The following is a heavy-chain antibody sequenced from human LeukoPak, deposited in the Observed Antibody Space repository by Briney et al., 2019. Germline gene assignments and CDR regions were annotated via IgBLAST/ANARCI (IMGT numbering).Heavy chain of an antibody. J-gene: IGHJ4*02. CDR2: IIPIFGIA. Sequence: ASVKVSCKASGGTFSSYAISWVRQAPGQGLEWMGRIIPIFGIANYAQKFQGRVTITADKSTSTAYMELSSLRSEDTAVYYCATPLGSSSWYETGDYWGQGTLVTVSS. CDR1: GGTFSSYA. CDR3: ATPLGSSSWYETGDY. V-gene: IGHV1-69*04. D-gene: IGHD6-13*01.